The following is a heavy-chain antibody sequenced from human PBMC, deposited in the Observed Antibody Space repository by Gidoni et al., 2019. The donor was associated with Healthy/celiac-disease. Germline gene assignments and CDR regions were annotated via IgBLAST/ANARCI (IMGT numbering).Heavy chain of an antibody. CDR1: GGTFSSYA. D-gene: IGHD2-2*01. Sequence: QVQLVQSGAEVKKPGSSVKVSCKASGGTFSSYAISWVRQAPGQGLEWMGGIIPIFGTANYAQKFQGRVTITADESTSTAYMELSSLRSEDTAVYYCAVVVVPAAIEYYYYYGMDVWGQGTTVTVSS. J-gene: IGHJ6*02. CDR3: AVVVVPAAIEYYYYYGMDV. CDR2: IIPIFGTA. V-gene: IGHV1-69*01.